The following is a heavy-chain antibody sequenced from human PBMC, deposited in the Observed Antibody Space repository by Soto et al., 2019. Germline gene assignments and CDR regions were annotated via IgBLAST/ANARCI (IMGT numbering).Heavy chain of an antibody. CDR3: ARGGYYDTSGYYSTSYYVDY. D-gene: IGHD3-22*01. V-gene: IGHV3-33*01. Sequence: QVQLVESGGGVVQPGRSLRLSCEASGFTFSSYAMHWVRQAPGKGLEWVAVIWYGGSNKYYADSVKGRFTISRDNSKNTLYLQMNSLRAEDTSVYHCARGGYYDTSGYYSTSYYVDYWGQGTLVTVSS. CDR2: IWYGGSNK. J-gene: IGHJ4*02. CDR1: GFTFSSYA.